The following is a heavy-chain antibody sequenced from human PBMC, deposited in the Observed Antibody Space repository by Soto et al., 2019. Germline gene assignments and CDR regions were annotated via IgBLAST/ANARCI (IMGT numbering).Heavy chain of an antibody. CDR2: IIPIFGTA. V-gene: IGHV1-69*13. J-gene: IGHJ4*02. Sequence: PVKVYCKASGGTFTSYAISWVRQAPGQGLEWMGGIIPIFGTANYAQKLQGRVTITADESTSTAYMEVSSLRSEDTAVYYCARCCVEYSSSSLGYWGQGTLVTVSS. D-gene: IGHD6-6*01. CDR1: GGTFTSYA. CDR3: ARCCVEYSSSSLGY.